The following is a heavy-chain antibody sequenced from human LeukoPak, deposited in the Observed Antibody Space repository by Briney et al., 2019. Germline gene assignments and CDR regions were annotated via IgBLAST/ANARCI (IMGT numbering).Heavy chain of an antibody. Sequence: SETLSLTCTVSGGSISSGSYYWSWIRQPAGKGLEWIGRIYTSGSTNYNPSPKSRVTISVDTSKNQFSLKLSSVTAADTAVYYCARGSATMVRGVIKASVWFDPWGQGTLVTVSS. CDR1: GGSISSGSYY. CDR2: IYTSGST. J-gene: IGHJ5*02. CDR3: ARGSATMVRGVIKASVWFDP. V-gene: IGHV4-61*02. D-gene: IGHD3-10*01.